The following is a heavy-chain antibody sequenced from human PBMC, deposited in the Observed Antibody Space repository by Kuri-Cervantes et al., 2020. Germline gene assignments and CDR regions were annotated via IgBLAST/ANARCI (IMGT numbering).Heavy chain of an antibody. CDR2: MNPNSGNT. CDR1: GYTFTSYG. Sequence: ASVKVSCKASGYTFTSYGINWVRQATGQGLEWMGWMNPNSGNTGYAQKFQGRVTMTRNTSISTAYMELSSLRSEDTAVYYCACYGDYGPVVGLDPWGQGTRVTRYS. D-gene: IGHD4-17*01. V-gene: IGHV1-8*02. J-gene: IGHJ5*02. CDR3: ACYGDYGPVVGLDP.